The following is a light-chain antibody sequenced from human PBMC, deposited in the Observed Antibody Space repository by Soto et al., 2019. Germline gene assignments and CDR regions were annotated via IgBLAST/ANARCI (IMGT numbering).Light chain of an antibody. CDR3: QQSYSTPPT. J-gene: IGKJ4*01. CDR1: QSISSY. Sequence: DIQMTQSPSSLSASVGDRVTITCRASQSISSYLHWYQQKPGKAPKLLIYAASSLQSGVPSRFSGSGSGTDFTLTIRSLQPEDFATYYCQQSYSTPPTFGGGTKVEIK. CDR2: AAS. V-gene: IGKV1-39*01.